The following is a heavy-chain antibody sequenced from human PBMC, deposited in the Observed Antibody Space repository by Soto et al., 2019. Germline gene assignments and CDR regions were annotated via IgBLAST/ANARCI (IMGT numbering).Heavy chain of an antibody. J-gene: IGHJ6*02. CDR1: GYTFTNYW. CDR3: AASIFYYGMDV. CDR2: IYPGDSDT. Sequence: GESLKISCNGSGYTFTNYWIGWVRQMPGKGLEWMGIIYPGDSDTKYNPSFQGQVTISADKSITTTYLQWSSLKASDTAIYYCAASIFYYGMDVWGQGTTVTVSS. V-gene: IGHV5-51*01.